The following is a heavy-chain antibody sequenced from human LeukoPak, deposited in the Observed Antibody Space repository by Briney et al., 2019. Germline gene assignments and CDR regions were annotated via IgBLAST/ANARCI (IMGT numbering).Heavy chain of an antibody. CDR2: IYTSGST. V-gene: IGHV4-4*07. D-gene: IGHD3-10*01. Sequence: SETLSLTCTVSGGSISSYYWSWIRQPAGKGLEWIGRIYTSGSTNYNPSLKSRVTISVDTSKNQFSLKMSSVTAADTAVYYCARRQSGASDFDDWGQGTLVTVSS. CDR1: GGSISSYY. J-gene: IGHJ4*02. CDR3: ARRQSGASDFDD.